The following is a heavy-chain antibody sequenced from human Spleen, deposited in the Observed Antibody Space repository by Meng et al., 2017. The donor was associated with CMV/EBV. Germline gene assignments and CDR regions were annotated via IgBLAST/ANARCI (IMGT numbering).Heavy chain of an antibody. CDR1: GGSISSGGHY. Sequence: SETLSLTCTVSGGSISSGGHYWSWIRQHPGKGLEWFGYIHYSGTTHYNPSLKSRVTISVDTSKHQFSLNLSSVTAADTAVYYCARDLSDDFWSGFGAFDIWVQGTMVTVSS. CDR3: ARDLSDDFWSGFGAFDI. CDR2: IHYSGTT. V-gene: IGHV4-31*03. D-gene: IGHD3-3*01. J-gene: IGHJ3*02.